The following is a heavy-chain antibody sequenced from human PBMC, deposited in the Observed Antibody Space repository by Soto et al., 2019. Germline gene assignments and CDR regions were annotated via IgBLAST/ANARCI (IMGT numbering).Heavy chain of an antibody. CDR2: INAGNGNT. J-gene: IGHJ4*02. CDR3: ARAPRGYGSPSPFDY. Sequence: AASVKVSCKASGYTFTSYAMHWVRQAPGQRLEWMGWINAGNGNTKYSQKFQGRVTITRDTSASTAYMELSSLRSEDTAVYYCARAPRGYGSPSPFDYWGQGTLVTVSS. V-gene: IGHV1-3*01. CDR1: GYTFTSYA. D-gene: IGHD5-18*01.